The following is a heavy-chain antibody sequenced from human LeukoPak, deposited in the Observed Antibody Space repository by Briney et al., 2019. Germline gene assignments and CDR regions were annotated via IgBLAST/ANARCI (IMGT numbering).Heavy chain of an antibody. Sequence: ASVKVSCKASGYTFTGYYTHWVRQAPGQGLEWMGWINPNGGGTNYAQKFQGRVTMTRDTSISTAYMELSRLTSDDTAVYYCARSPAGTGLYYYYMDVWDKGTTVTVSS. CDR1: GYTFTGYY. V-gene: IGHV1-2*02. CDR2: INPNGGGT. D-gene: IGHD3/OR15-3a*01. J-gene: IGHJ6*03. CDR3: ARSPAGTGLYYYYMDV.